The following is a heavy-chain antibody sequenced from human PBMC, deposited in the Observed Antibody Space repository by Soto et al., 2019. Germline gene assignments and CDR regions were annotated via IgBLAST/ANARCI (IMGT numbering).Heavy chain of an antibody. D-gene: IGHD6-19*01. CDR3: ARCYSNGSRNRLNP. V-gene: IGHV4-39*01. Sequence: SETLSLTCSVSGGSINSSSYFWGGVRKPPGKGPVWIGFIFYSWSSDVTPSFRSRVAISAAKSRIQLSLKLSALTIADTAVFYCARCYSNGSRNRLNPWGQRTLVIFSS. CDR2: IFYSWSS. J-gene: IGHJ5*02. CDR1: GGSINSSSYF.